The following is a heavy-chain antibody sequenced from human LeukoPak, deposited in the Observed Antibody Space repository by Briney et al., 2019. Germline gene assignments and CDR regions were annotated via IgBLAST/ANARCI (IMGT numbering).Heavy chain of an antibody. V-gene: IGHV3-21*01. CDR3: AKDRRVVTLSSQIDY. CDR1: GFTFSSYS. CDR2: ISSSSSYI. D-gene: IGHD2-21*02. J-gene: IGHJ4*02. Sequence: GGSLRLSCAASGFTFSSYSMNWVRQAPGKGLEWVSSISSSSSYIYYADSVKGRFTISRDNAKNSLYLQMNSLRAEDTAVYYCAKDRRVVTLSSQIDYWGQGTLVTVSS.